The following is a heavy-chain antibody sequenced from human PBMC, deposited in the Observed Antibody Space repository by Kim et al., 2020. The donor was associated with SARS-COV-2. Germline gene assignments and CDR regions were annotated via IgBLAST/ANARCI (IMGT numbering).Heavy chain of an antibody. CDR1: GGSISSSSYY. D-gene: IGHD6-13*01. CDR3: ARGMAAAESSKHYGMDV. J-gene: IGHJ6*02. V-gene: IGHV4-39*07. Sequence: SETLSLTCTVSGGSISSSSYYWGWIRQPPGKGLEWIGSIYYSGSTYYNPSLKSRVTISVDTSKNQFSLKLSSVTAADTAVYYCARGMAAAESSKHYGMDVWGQGTTVTVSS. CDR2: IYYSGST.